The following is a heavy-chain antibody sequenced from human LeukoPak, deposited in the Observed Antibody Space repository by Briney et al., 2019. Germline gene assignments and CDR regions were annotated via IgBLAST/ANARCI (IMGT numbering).Heavy chain of an antibody. CDR2: ISSSSSYI. J-gene: IGHJ4*02. V-gene: IGHV3-21*01. CDR1: GFTFSSYS. D-gene: IGHD3-10*01. CDR3: AGGKTETPRGDY. Sequence: GGSLRLSCAASGFTFSSYSMNWVRQAPGKGLEWVSSISSSSSYIYYADSVKGRFTISRDNAKNSLYLQMNSLRAEDTAVYYCAGGKTETPRGDYWGQGTLVTVSS.